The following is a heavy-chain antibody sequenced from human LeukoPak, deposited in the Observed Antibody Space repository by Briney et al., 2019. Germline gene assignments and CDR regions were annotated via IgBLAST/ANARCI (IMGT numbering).Heavy chain of an antibody. J-gene: IGHJ4*02. CDR3: ARVGSGGAWFDF. D-gene: IGHD6-19*01. Sequence: SETLSLTCTVSGGSVTDYYWSWIRQPPGKGLEWIGYVYATGTTNYNPSLKTRATISIDTSKNQLSLTLTSVTAADTAVYYCARVGSGGAWFDFWGQGTLVSVSS. CDR1: GGSVTDYY. V-gene: IGHV4-59*02. CDR2: VYATGTT.